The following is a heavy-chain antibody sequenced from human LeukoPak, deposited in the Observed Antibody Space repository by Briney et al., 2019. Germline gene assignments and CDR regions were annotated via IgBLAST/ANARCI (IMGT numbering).Heavy chain of an antibody. CDR2: GDYSGGT. CDR3: AGERGEEYSSGWYKRNYFDN. Sequence: SETLSLTCTVSGGSISSSSYYWGWIRQPPGKGLEWIASGDYSGGTYYNPSLESRVAISADMSKNQFSLKLTSVTGADTAVYYCAGERGEEYSSGWYKRNYFDNWGQGIRVTVSS. D-gene: IGHD6-19*01. CDR1: GGSISSSSYY. J-gene: IGHJ4*02. V-gene: IGHV4-39*07.